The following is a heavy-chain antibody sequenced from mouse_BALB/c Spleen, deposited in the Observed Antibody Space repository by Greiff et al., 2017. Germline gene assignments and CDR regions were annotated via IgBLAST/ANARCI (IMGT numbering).Heavy chain of an antibody. J-gene: IGHJ4*01. D-gene: IGHD2-14*01. CDR3: AGLRGSYRYDGYAMDY. Sequence: EVQVVESGGGLVQPGGSLKLSCAASGFTFSSYTMSWVRQTPEKRLEWVAYISHGGGSTYYPDTVKGRFTISRDNAKNTLYLQMSSLKSEDTAMYYCAGLRGSYRYDGYAMDYWGQGTSVTVSS. CDR2: ISHGGGST. CDR1: GFTFSSYT. V-gene: IGHV5-12-2*01.